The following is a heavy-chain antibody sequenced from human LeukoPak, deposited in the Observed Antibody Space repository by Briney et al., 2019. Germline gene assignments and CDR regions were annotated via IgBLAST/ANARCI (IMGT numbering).Heavy chain of an antibody. J-gene: IGHJ4*02. Sequence: GGSLRLSCAASALTFDNYGMHWVRQAPGKGLEWVAFIRYDGSNKYYADSVKGRFTISRDNSKNTLFLQMNSLRAEDTAVYYCARDGPYNDYPFLFDYWGQGTLVTVSS. CDR2: IRYDGSNK. V-gene: IGHV3-30*02. CDR1: ALTFDNYG. CDR3: ARDGPYNDYPFLFDY. D-gene: IGHD4-11*01.